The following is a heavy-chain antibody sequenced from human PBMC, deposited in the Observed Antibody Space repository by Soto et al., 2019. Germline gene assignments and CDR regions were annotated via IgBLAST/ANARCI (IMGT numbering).Heavy chain of an antibody. V-gene: IGHV4-34*01. D-gene: IGHD3-22*01. CDR1: GGSFSGYY. Sequence: SETLSLTCAVYGGSFSGYYWSWIRKPPGQGLEWIGEINHSGSTNYTPSLKSRVTISVDTSKNQFSLKLSSVTAADTAVYYCARGSYDSSGYYYGVYYYYYYGMDVWGQGTTVTVS. J-gene: IGHJ6*02. CDR2: INHSGST. CDR3: ARGSYDSSGYYYGVYYYYYYGMDV.